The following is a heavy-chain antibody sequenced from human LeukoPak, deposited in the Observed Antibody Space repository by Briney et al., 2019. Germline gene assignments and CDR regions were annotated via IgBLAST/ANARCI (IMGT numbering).Heavy chain of an antibody. J-gene: IGHJ4*02. CDR3: VKAIYSGYDSSFDY. Sequence: GGSLRLSCAASGFTFSSYAMSWVRQAPGKGLEWVSAISGSGGSTFYADSVKGRFTISRDNSKNTLYLQMNSLRAEDTAFYYCVKAIYSGYDSSFDYWGQGTLVTVSS. D-gene: IGHD5-12*01. V-gene: IGHV3-23*01. CDR1: GFTFSSYA. CDR2: ISGSGGST.